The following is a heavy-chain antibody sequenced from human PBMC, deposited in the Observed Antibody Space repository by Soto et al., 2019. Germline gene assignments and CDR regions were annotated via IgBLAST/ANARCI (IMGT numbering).Heavy chain of an antibody. CDR2: INHSGST. D-gene: IGHD1-26*01. CDR3: ARCFRSNY. CDR1: GGSFSGYY. J-gene: IGHJ4*02. Sequence: QVQLQQWGAGLLKPSETLSLTCAVYGGSFSGYYWSWIRQPPGKGLEWIGEINHSGSTNYNPSLKSRVTISVDTSKNQFSLKLSSVTAADTAVYYCARCFRSNYWGQGTLVTVSS. V-gene: IGHV4-34*01.